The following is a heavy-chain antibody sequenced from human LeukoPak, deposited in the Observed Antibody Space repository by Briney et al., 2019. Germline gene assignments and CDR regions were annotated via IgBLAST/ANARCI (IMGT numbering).Heavy chain of an antibody. CDR2: IIPIFGTA. V-gene: IGHV1-69*01. CDR3: ASGSKFGGFDWYAPEGLDAFDI. J-gene: IGHJ3*02. D-gene: IGHD3-9*01. CDR1: GGTFSSYA. Sequence: SVKVSCKASGGTFSSYAIGWVRQAPGQGLEWMGGIIPIFGTANYAQKFQGRVTITADESTSTAYMELRSLRSDDTAVYYCASGSKFGGFDWYAPEGLDAFDIWGQGTMVTVSS.